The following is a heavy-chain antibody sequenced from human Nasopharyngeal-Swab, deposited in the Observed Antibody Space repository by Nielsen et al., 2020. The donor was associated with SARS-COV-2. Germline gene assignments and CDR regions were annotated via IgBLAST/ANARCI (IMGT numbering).Heavy chain of an antibody. CDR3: ARASSYCSGGSCSYLDS. CDR1: GFTFENYA. D-gene: IGHD2-15*01. CDR2: ITWNSGNK. V-gene: IGHV3-9*01. J-gene: IGHJ4*02. Sequence: GGSLRLSCAASGFTFENYAMHWVRQPPGKGLEWVSGITWNSGNKGYAESVQGRFTISRDNAKNSLYLQMNSLRAEDTAVYYCARASSYCSGGSCSYLDSWGQGTLVTVSS.